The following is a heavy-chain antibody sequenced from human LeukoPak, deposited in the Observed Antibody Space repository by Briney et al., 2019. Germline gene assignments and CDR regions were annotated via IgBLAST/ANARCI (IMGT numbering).Heavy chain of an antibody. V-gene: IGHV1-8*01. CDR3: VAMLY. CDR2: MNTKTGNT. D-gene: IGHD3-16*01. Sequence: RRASVKVSCKASGYTFTNSDINWVRQAPGQGLEWMGWMNTKTGNTGFAQKLQGRVTMSMDTSITTAYMEVISLRSEDTAVYYCVAMLYWGQGTLVTVSS. J-gene: IGHJ4*02. CDR1: GYTFTNSD.